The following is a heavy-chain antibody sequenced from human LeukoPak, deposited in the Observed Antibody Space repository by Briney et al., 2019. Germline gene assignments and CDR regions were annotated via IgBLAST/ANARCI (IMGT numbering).Heavy chain of an antibody. J-gene: IGHJ3*02. CDR2: ISGSGGSS. CDR1: GFTFSSYA. V-gene: IGHV3-23*01. D-gene: IGHD2-2*01. Sequence: GGSLRLSCAASGFTFSSYAMSWVRQAPGKGLEWVSAISGSGGSSYYADSVKGRFTISRGHAKNSVYLQMNTLRAEDTAVYYCARDIKGQYQDAFDIWGQGTMVTVSS. CDR3: ARDIKGQYQDAFDI.